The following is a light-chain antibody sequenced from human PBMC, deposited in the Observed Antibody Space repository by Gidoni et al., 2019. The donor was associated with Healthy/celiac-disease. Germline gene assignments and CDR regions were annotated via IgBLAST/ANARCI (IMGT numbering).Light chain of an antibody. CDR1: QSVSSSY. V-gene: IGKV3-20*01. J-gene: IGKJ3*01. Sequence: EIVLTQSPGTLSLSPGERATLSCRASQSVSSSYLAWYQQKPGQAPRLLIYGASSRATGLPDRFSGSGSGTDFTLTISRLEPEDFAVYYCQQYGSSPFTFGPXTKVDIK. CDR3: QQYGSSPFT. CDR2: GAS.